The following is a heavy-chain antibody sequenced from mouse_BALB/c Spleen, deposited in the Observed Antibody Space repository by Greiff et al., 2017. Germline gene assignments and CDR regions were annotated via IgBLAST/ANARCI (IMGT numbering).Heavy chain of an antibody. Sequence: VQLQESGPGLVAPSQSLSITCTVSGFSLTSYGVHWVRQPPGKGLEWLGVIWAGGSTNYNSALMSRLSISKDNSKSQVFLKMNSLQTDDTAMYYCARARSMIRGDAMDYWGQGTSVTVSS. CDR3: ARARSMIRGDAMDY. CDR1: GFSLTSYG. CDR2: IWAGGST. V-gene: IGHV2-9*02. J-gene: IGHJ4*01. D-gene: IGHD2-4*01.